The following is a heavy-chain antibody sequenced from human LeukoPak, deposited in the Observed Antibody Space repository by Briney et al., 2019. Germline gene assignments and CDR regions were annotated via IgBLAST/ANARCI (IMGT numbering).Heavy chain of an antibody. CDR2: ISSSGHIT. Sequence: GGSLRLSCAASGFTFTSYGMQFSSYGMNWIRQAPGTGLEWLAYISSSGHITYYAESVKGRFAVSRDNAKNSLYLQMDSLRADDTGMYYCARDPDPQGNLDYWGQGTQVIVSS. J-gene: IGHJ4*02. V-gene: IGHV3-48*04. CDR3: ARDPDPQGNLDY. CDR1: GFTFTSYGMQFSSYG. D-gene: IGHD1-14*01.